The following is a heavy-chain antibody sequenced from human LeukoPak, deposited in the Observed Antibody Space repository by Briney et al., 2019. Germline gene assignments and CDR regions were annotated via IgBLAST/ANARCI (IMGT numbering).Heavy chain of an antibody. V-gene: IGHV4-31*03. D-gene: IGHD3-22*01. J-gene: IGHJ4*02. CDR2: IYYSGST. CDR1: GGSISSGGYY. Sequence: PSETLSLTCTVSGGSISSGGYYWSWIRQHPGKGLEWIGYIYYSGSTYYNPSLRSRVTISVDTSKNQFSLKLSSVTAADTAVYYCATGTYDSSGYYGFRFDYWGQGTLVTVSS. CDR3: ATGTYDSSGYYGFRFDY.